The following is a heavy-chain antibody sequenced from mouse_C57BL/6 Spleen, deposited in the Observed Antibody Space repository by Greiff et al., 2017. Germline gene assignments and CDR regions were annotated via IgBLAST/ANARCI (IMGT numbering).Heavy chain of an antibody. J-gene: IGHJ3*01. CDR1: GFSLSTSGMG. CDR3: ARAMVTSVAY. CDR2: IYWDDDK. D-gene: IGHD2-2*01. Sequence: QVQLKQSGPGILQSSQTLSLTGSFSGFSLSTSGMGVSWIRKPSGKGLEWLAHIYWDDDKRYNPSLKSRLTISNDTSRNRVFLKITSVDTADTATYYCARAMVTSVAYWGQGTLVTVSA. V-gene: IGHV8-12*01.